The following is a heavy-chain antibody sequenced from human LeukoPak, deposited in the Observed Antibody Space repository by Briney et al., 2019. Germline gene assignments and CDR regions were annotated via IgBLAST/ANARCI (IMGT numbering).Heavy chain of an antibody. Sequence: GGSLRLSCAASGFTFSYYGMHWVRQAPGKGLEWVAVISSDESNNYYADSVKGRFTISRDNSKNTLYLQMNSLRAEDTAVYYCAKHMVRGVIQDAFDIWGQGTMVTVSS. CDR1: GFTFSYYG. V-gene: IGHV3-30*18. D-gene: IGHD3-10*01. CDR2: ISSDESNN. CDR3: AKHMVRGVIQDAFDI. J-gene: IGHJ3*02.